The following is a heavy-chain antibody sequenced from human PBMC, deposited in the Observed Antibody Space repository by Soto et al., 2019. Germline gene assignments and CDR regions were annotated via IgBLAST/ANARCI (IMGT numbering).Heavy chain of an antibody. V-gene: IGHV3-30*18. Sequence: QVQLAESGGGVVQPGRSLRLSCAASGFTFSSYGMHWVRQAPGKGLEWVAVISYDGSNKYYADSVKGRFTISRDNSKNTLYLQMNSLRAEDTAVYYCAKGNGIVATNSSYYWGQGTLVTVSS. D-gene: IGHD5-12*01. CDR2: ISYDGSNK. CDR1: GFTFSSYG. CDR3: AKGNGIVATNSSYY. J-gene: IGHJ4*02.